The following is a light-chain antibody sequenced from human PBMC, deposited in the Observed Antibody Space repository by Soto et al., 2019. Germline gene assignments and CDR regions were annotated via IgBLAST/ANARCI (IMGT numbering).Light chain of an antibody. Sequence: QSALTQPASVSGSPGQSITISCTGTSSDVGGYNYVSWYQQHPGKAPKLMIYDVSNRPSGVSNRFSGSKSGNTASLTISGLQAEDEADYYCSSYTSSSTCGFGGGTKLT. CDR3: SSYTSSSTCG. V-gene: IGLV2-14*01. J-gene: IGLJ2*01. CDR1: SSDVGGYNY. CDR2: DVS.